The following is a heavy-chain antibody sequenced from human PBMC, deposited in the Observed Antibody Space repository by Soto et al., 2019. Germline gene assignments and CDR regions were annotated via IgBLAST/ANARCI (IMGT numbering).Heavy chain of an antibody. D-gene: IGHD1-26*01. CDR2: IHRDGVT. V-gene: IGHV4-4*02. CDR3: AGRPEIHPR. J-gene: IGHJ4*02. CDR1: GGSTSISDW. Sequence: QVHLQESGPGLVKPSETLSLTCAISGGSTSISDWWTWVRQPPGEGLEWIGEIHRDGVTNYNSSLKSRLTISLDQSRNQFSLSLTSVTAADAAVYFCAGRPEIHPRWGQGILVPVSS.